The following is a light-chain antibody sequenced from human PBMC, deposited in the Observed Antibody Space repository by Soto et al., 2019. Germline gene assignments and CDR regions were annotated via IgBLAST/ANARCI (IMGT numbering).Light chain of an antibody. CDR1: QGITND. V-gene: IGKV1-17*02. CDR3: QQYYSTPYT. CDR2: AAS. Sequence: DIQMTQSPSFLSASVGDRVTITCRASQGITNDLGWYQQEPGKAPNRLIYAASSLQSGVPSRFSGSRSGTEFTLTISNLQPEDSATYYCQQYYSTPYTFGQGTKLEIK. J-gene: IGKJ2*01.